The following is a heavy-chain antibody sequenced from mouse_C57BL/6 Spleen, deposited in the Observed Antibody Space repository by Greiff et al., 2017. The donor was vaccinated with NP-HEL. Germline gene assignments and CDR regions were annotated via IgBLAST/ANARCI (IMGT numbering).Heavy chain of an antibody. V-gene: IGHV1-63*01. CDR1: GYTFTNYW. Sequence: QVQLQQSGAELVRPGTSVKMSCKASGYTFTNYWIGWAKQRPGHGLEWIGDIYPGGGCTNYNEKFKCKATLTADKSSSTAYMQFSSLTSEDSAIYYCERGYYGSSPYFDYGGQGTTLTVSS. J-gene: IGHJ2*01. CDR2: IYPGGGCT. D-gene: IGHD1-1*01. CDR3: ERGYYGSSPYFDY.